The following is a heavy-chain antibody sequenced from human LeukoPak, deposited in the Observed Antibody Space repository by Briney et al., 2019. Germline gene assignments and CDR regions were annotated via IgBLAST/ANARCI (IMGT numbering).Heavy chain of an antibody. J-gene: IGHJ5*02. V-gene: IGHV3-23*01. CDR3: AKGSSWLWLNGNWFDP. D-gene: IGHD5-18*01. CDR1: GFTFSSYG. CDR2: ISGSGGST. Sequence: HPGGSLRLSCAASGFTFSSYGMSWVRQAPGKGLEWVSAISGSGGSTYYADSVKGRFTISRDNSKNTLYLQMNSLRAEDTAVYYCAKGSSWLWLNGNWFDPWGQGTLVTVSS.